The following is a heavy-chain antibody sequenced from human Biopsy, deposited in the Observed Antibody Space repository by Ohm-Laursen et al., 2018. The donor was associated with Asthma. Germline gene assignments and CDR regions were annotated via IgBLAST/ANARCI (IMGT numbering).Heavy chain of an antibody. J-gene: IGHJ6*02. D-gene: IGHD3-10*01. V-gene: IGHV3-30*03. Sequence: SLRLSCAAPEFPFSSYAMNWVRQAPGKGLEWVAVISYDGSTKYSADSVKGRFIVSRDISKNILSLQMNSLRPEDTAVYYCARDVVWFREVGGMDVWGQGTTVTVSS. CDR1: EFPFSSYA. CDR3: ARDVVWFREVGGMDV. CDR2: ISYDGSTK.